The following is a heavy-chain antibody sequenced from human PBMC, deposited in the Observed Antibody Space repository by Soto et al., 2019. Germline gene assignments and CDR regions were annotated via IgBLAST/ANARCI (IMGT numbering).Heavy chain of an antibody. J-gene: IGHJ4*02. CDR1: GFTFSSYA. V-gene: IGHV3-30-3*01. CDR3: ARDPVAGSYFDY. CDR2: ISYDGSNE. Sequence: QVQLVESGGGVVQPGRSLRLSCAASGFTFSSYAMHWVRQAPGKGLEWVAVISYDGSNEYYADSVKGRFTISRDNSKNTLYLQMNSLRAEDTAVYYCARDPVAGSYFDYWGQGTLVTVSS. D-gene: IGHD6-19*01.